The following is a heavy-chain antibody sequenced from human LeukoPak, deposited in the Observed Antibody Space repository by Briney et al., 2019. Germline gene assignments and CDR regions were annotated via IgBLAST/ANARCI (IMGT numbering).Heavy chain of an antibody. CDR1: GFTFSNFG. J-gene: IGHJ3*02. CDR2: ISSSSSYI. Sequence: PGGTLRLSCAASGFTFSNFGMSWVRQAPGKGLEWVSSISSSSSYIYYADSVKGRFTISRDNAKNSLYLQMNSLRAEDTAVYYCARSYDSSGYAFDIWGQGTMVTVSS. CDR3: ARSYDSSGYAFDI. V-gene: IGHV3-21*01. D-gene: IGHD3-22*01.